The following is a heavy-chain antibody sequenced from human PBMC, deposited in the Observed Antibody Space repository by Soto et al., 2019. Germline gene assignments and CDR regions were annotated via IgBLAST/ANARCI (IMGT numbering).Heavy chain of an antibody. V-gene: IGHV3-13*01. Sequence: EVQLVEFGGGLVRPGGSLRLSCAASGFNFNSYDMHWVRQATGKGLEWVAAIGAAGDTYYPGSVEGRFIISRENARNSFYLDMNSLTAGDTAVYYCARGVLGPGDYYYGMDVW. D-gene: IGHD2-8*02. CDR1: GFNFNSYD. CDR2: IGAAGDT. J-gene: IGHJ6*01. CDR3: ARGVLGPGDYYYGMDV.